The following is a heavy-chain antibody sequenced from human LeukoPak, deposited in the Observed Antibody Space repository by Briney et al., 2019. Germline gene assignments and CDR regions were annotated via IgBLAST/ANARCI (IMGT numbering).Heavy chain of an antibody. J-gene: IGHJ4*02. CDR3: AANYYGSGSYSYGFDY. D-gene: IGHD3-10*01. Sequence: SETLSLTCTVSGGSISSSTYHWGWIRQPPGKGLEWIGSIYYSGSTYYNPSLKSRVTRSVDTSKNQFSLKMSSVTAADTGVYYCAANYYGSGSYSYGFDYWGRGTLVTVSS. CDR2: IYYSGST. CDR1: GGSISSSTYH. V-gene: IGHV4-39*01.